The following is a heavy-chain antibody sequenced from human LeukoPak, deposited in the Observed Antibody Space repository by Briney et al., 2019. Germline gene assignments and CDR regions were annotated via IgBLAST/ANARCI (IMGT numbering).Heavy chain of an antibody. Sequence: LSLTCTVSGDSVSSSSYYWGWIRQPPGKGLEWIGLKSSSGTSSYNSSLESRVTISVDKSKNQFSLKLASVPAADTAVDYCWRSHGVYWGQGTLVIVSS. D-gene: IGHD4-17*01. J-gene: IGHJ4*02. CDR1: GDSVSSSSYY. CDR2: KSSSGTS. CDR3: WRSHGVY. V-gene: IGHV4-39*01.